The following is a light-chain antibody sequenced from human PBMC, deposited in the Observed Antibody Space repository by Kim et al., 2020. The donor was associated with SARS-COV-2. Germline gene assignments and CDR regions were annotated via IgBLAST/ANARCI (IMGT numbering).Light chain of an antibody. V-gene: IGKV1-9*01. CDR2: GAS. Sequence: IQLTQSPSSLSASVGDRVTITCRASQGISTYLAWYQQKPGKAPQLLIYGASTVQTGVPSRFSGSGSGTDFTLTISYLQPEDSATYFCQQVASYPLTFGGGTKVDIK. CDR1: QGISTY. J-gene: IGKJ4*01. CDR3: QQVASYPLT.